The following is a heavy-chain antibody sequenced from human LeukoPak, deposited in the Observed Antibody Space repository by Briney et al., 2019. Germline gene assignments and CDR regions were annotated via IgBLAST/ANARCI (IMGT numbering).Heavy chain of an antibody. CDR1: GGSFSGYY. D-gene: IGHD6-13*01. J-gene: IGHJ6*03. CDR3: ARSKAAVPLYYYYYMDV. Sequence: SETLSLTCAVYGGSFSGYYWSWIRQPPGKGLEWIGEINHSGSTNSNPSLKSRVTISVDTSKNQFSLKLSSVTAADTAVYYCARSKAAVPLYYYYYMDVWGKGTTVTVSS. CDR2: INHSGST. V-gene: IGHV4-34*01.